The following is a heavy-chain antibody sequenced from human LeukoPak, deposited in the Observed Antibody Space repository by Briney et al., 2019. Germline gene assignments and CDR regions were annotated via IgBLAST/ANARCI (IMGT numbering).Heavy chain of an antibody. Sequence: ASVKVSCTASGYTFTGYYMHWVRQAPGQGLEWMGWINPNSGGTNYAQKFQGWVTMTRDTSISTAYMELSRLRSDDTAVYYCARDPSYDILTGYYDYWGQGTLVTVSS. V-gene: IGHV1-2*04. D-gene: IGHD3-9*01. CDR3: ARDPSYDILTGYYDY. J-gene: IGHJ4*02. CDR1: GYTFTGYY. CDR2: INPNSGGT.